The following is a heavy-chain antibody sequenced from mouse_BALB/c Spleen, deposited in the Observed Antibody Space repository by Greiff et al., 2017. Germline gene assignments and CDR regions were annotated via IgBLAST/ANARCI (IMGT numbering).Heavy chain of an antibody. J-gene: IGHJ3*01. D-gene: IGHD2-4*01. V-gene: IGHV1-7*01. Sequence: VKLVESGAELAKPGASVKMSCKASGYTFTSYWMHWVKQRPGQGLEWIGYINPSTGYTEYNQKFKDKATLTADKSSSTAYMQLSSLTSEDSAVYYCARWDYDWFAYWGQGTLVTVSA. CDR3: ARWDYDWFAY. CDR2: INPSTGYT. CDR1: GYTFTSYW.